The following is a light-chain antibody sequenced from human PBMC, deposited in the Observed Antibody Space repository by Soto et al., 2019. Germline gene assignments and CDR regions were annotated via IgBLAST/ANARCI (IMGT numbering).Light chain of an antibody. CDR1: QSVTNSY. CDR3: QQYGSSPPIT. Sequence: EMVMTQSPVTLSVSPGERATLSCRASQSVTNSYLAWYQQKPGQAPRLLIFGASTRAAGIPARFSGSGSGTEFTLTISSLQSEDFAVYYCQQYGSSPPITFGQGTKVDIK. V-gene: IGKV3-20*01. CDR2: GAS. J-gene: IGKJ1*01.